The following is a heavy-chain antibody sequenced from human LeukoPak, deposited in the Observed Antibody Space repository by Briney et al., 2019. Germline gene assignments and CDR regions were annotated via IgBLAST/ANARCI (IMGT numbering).Heavy chain of an antibody. CDR1: GGSISSSSYY. J-gene: IGHJ3*02. Sequence: SGTLSLTCTVSGGSISSSSYYWGWIRQPPGKGLEWIGSIYYSGSTYYNPSLKSRVTISVDTSKNQLSLKLSSVTAADTAVYYCARPTSSSGAFDIWGQGTMVTVSS. CDR3: ARPTSSSGAFDI. CDR2: IYYSGST. D-gene: IGHD6-6*01. V-gene: IGHV4-39*01.